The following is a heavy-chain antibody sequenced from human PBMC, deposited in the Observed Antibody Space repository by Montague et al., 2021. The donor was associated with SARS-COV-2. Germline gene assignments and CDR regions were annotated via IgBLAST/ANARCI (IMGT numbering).Heavy chain of an antibody. Sequence: SETLSLTCAVYDGSFSNFYWSWIRQPPGKGLEWIGEINHSGTTYYNPSLKSRVTISVDTSKNQFSLKLNSLTAADAAVYYCASGDDSGRGYLDVWGKGTTVTVSS. CDR3: ASGDDSGRGYLDV. J-gene: IGHJ6*03. V-gene: IGHV4-34*01. CDR2: INHSGTT. CDR1: DGSFSNFY. D-gene: IGHD1-26*01.